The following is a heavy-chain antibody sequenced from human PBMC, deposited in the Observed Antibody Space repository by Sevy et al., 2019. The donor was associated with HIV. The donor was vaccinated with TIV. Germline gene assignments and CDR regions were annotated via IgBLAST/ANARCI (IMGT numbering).Heavy chain of an antibody. CDR1: GGSISSYY. Sequence: SETLSLTCTVSGGSISSYYWSWIRQPPGKGLEWIGYIYYSGSTNYNPSLNSRVTISVDTSKNQFSLKLSSVTAADTAVYYCARGGGYTSGWYDGGYYGMDVWGQGTTVTVSS. V-gene: IGHV4-59*13. J-gene: IGHJ6*02. D-gene: IGHD6-19*01. CDR3: ARGGGYTSGWYDGGYYGMDV. CDR2: IYYSGST.